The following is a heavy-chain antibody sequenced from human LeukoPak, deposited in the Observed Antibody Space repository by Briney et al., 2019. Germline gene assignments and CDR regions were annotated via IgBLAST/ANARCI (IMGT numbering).Heavy chain of an antibody. CDR1: GFTFSNYW. CDR3: ASQRFLDY. Sequence: GGSLRLSCAASGFTFSNYWMNWVRQAPGKGLEWVANIKEDGSQKYYVDSVRGRFTISRDNAKNSLYLQMNSLRVEDTAVYYCASQRFLDYWGQGTLVTVSS. CDR2: IKEDGSQK. J-gene: IGHJ4*02. V-gene: IGHV3-7*01. D-gene: IGHD3-3*01.